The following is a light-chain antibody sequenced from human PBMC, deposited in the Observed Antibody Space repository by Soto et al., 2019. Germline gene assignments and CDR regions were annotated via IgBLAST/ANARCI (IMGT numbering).Light chain of an antibody. CDR2: EVT. Sequence: QSVLTQPASVSGYPGQSITISCTGTSSDVGGYDYVSWYQQRPGKAPKLLIHEVTKRPSGVPDRFSGSKSGNTASLTVSGLQAEDEADYYCSSYAGRTLYVFGTGTKVTVL. CDR1: SSDVGGYDY. J-gene: IGLJ1*01. V-gene: IGLV2-8*01. CDR3: SSYAGRTLYV.